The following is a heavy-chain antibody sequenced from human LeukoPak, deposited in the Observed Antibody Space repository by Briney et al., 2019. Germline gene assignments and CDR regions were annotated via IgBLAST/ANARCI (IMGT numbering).Heavy chain of an antibody. Sequence: GASVKVSCKASGYTSTSYGISWVRQAPGQGLEWMGWINPNSGGTNYAQKFQGRVTMTRDTSISTAYMELSRLRSDDTAVYYCAREGYYGSEADFDYWGQGTLVTVSS. D-gene: IGHD3-10*01. CDR3: AREGYYGSEADFDY. J-gene: IGHJ4*02. CDR1: GYTSTSYG. CDR2: INPNSGGT. V-gene: IGHV1-2*02.